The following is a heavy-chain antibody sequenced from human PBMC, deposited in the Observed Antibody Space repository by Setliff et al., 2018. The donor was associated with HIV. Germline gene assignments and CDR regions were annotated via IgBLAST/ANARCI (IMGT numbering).Heavy chain of an antibody. CDR3: ARGAENPHWYYDTWSGPSSGYFQH. CDR1: GYTLTDYF. CDR2: INPNSGGT. V-gene: IGHV1-2*02. D-gene: IGHD3-3*01. J-gene: IGHJ1*01. Sequence: ASVKVSCKASGYTLTDYFMHWVRQAPGQGLEWMGWINPNSGGTNYAQKFQGRVTMTRDTSISTAYLDLSRLRSDDTAVYYCARGAENPHWYYDTWSGPSSGYFQHWGQGTQVTVSS.